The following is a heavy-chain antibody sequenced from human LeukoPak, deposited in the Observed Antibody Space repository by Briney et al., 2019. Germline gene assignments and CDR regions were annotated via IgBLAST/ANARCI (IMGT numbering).Heavy chain of an antibody. CDR3: VRDFSLTRLERPFDY. D-gene: IGHD1-1*01. V-gene: IGHV3-7*01. CDR2: INRDGSER. CDR1: GFTFSRYW. J-gene: IGHJ4*02. Sequence: GGSLRLSCAASGFTFSRYWMTWVRQAPGKGLEWVANINRDGSERYYVDSVKGRFTISRDNAKNSLYLQMNSLRAEDTAVYYCVRDFSLTRLERPFDYWGQGTLVTVSS.